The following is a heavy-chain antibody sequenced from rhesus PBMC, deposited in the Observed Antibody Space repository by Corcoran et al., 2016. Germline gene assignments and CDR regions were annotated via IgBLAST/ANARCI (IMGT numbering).Heavy chain of an antibody. CDR1: GGSISSSY. V-gene: IGHV4-169*01. CDR2: IYGSGSST. CDR3: ASYSGSFLGYFDY. D-gene: IGHD3-16*01. J-gene: IGHJ4*01. Sequence: QLQLQESGPGLVKSSETLSVTCAVSGGSISSSYWSWIRQAPGKGLEWIGYIYGSGSSTNYNPSLKSRVTLSVDTSKNQLSLKLSSVTAADTAVYYCASYSGSFLGYFDYWGQGVLVTVSS.